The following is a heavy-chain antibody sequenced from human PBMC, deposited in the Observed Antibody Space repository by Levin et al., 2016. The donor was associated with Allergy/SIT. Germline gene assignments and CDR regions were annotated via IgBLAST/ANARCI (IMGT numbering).Heavy chain of an antibody. CDR2: IDPNSGGT. Sequence: ASVKVSCKASGYAFTGYYMHWVRQVPGQGLEWMGWIDPNSGGTNYAQKFQGRVTMTRDTSTAYMEVSRLRSDDTAVYYCARGPPNLRFSGLDVWGQGTTVTVSS. CDR3: ARGPPNLRFSGLDV. J-gene: IGHJ6*02. D-gene: IGHD1-14*01. V-gene: IGHV1-2*02. CDR1: GYAFTGYY.